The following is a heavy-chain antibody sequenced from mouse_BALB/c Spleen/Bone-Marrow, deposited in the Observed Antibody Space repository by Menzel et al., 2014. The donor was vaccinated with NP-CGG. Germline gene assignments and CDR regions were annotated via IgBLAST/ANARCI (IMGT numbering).Heavy chain of an antibody. V-gene: IGHV1S81*02. Sequence: VQVVESGAELVRPGTSVKVSCKASGYTFTNYWMHWVKQRPGQGLEWIGEINPSNGRTNYNEKFKSKATLTVDKSSSTAYMQLSSLTSEDSAVYYCARGFDYWGQGTTLTVSS. CDR1: GYTFTNYW. J-gene: IGHJ2*01. CDR3: ARGFDY. CDR2: INPSNGRT.